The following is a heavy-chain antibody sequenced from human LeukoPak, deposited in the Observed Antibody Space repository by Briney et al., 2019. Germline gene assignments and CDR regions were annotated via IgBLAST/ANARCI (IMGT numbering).Heavy chain of an antibody. CDR3: ARSRRGYSGFHFDY. V-gene: IGHV3-7*01. Sequence: PGGSLRLSCAASGFTFSSYWMSGVRQAPGKGLEGVANIKQDGSEKYYVDCVKGRFTISRDNAKNSLYLQMNSLRAEDTAVYYCARSRRGYSGFHFDYWGQGTLVTVSS. J-gene: IGHJ4*02. CDR1: GFTFSSYW. D-gene: IGHD5-12*01. CDR2: IKQDGSEK.